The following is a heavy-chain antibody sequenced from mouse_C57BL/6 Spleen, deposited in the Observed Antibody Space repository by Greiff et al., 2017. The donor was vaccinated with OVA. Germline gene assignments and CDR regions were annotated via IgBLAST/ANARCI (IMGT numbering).Heavy chain of an antibody. CDR2: ISYDGSN. CDR3: ARGALRWYYFDY. J-gene: IGHJ2*01. CDR1: GYSITSGYY. V-gene: IGHV3-6*01. D-gene: IGHD1-1*02. Sequence: EVQLQQSGPGLVKPSQSLSLTCSVTGYSITSGYYWNWIRQFPGNKLEWMGYISYDGSNNYNPSLKNRISITRDTSKNQFFLKLNSVTTEDTATYYCARGALRWYYFDYWGQGTTLTVSS.